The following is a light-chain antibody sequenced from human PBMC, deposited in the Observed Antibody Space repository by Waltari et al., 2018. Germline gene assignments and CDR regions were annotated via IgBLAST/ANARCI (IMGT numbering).Light chain of an antibody. J-gene: IGLJ3*02. Sequence: QLVLTQSPSASASLGASVKPTCTLSSGHSTNIIPWHQQQPEKGPRYLMKVNSDGSHSKGDQIPDRFSGSSSGAEHYLTISSLQSEDEADYYCQTGGHGTWVFGGGTKLTVL. V-gene: IGLV4-69*01. CDR2: VNSDGSH. CDR1: SGHSTNI. CDR3: QTGGHGTWV.